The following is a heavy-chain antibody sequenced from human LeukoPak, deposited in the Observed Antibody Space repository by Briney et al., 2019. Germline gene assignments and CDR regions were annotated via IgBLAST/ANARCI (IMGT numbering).Heavy chain of an antibody. D-gene: IGHD2-2*01. V-gene: IGHV3-30*04. CDR1: GFTFGDYA. J-gene: IGHJ4*02. Sequence: GGSLRLSCTASGFTFGDYAMSWVRQAPGKGLEWVAVISYDGSNKYYADSVKGRFTISRDNSKNTLYLQMNSLRAEDTAVYYCAKDFGYCSSTSCYYFDYWGQGTLVTVSS. CDR3: AKDFGYCSSTSCYYFDY. CDR2: ISYDGSNK.